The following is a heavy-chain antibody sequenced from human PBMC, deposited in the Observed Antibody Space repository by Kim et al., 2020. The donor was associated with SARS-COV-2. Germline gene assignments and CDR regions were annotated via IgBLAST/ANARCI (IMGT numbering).Heavy chain of an antibody. Sequence: SETLSLTCTVSGGSISSGGYYWSWIRQHPGKGLEWIGYIYYSGSTYYNPSLKSRVTISVDTSKNQFSLKLSSVTAADTAVYYCAGADWGDMVRGVMGYYGMDVWGQGTTVTVSS. J-gene: IGHJ6*02. V-gene: IGHV4-31*03. CDR3: AGADWGDMVRGVMGYYGMDV. CDR2: IYYSGST. CDR1: GGSISSGGYY. D-gene: IGHD3-10*01.